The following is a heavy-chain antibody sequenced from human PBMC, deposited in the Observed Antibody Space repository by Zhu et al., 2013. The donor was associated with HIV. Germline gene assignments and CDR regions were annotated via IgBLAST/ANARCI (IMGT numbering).Heavy chain of an antibody. D-gene: IGHD3-3*01. V-gene: IGHV1-69*01. Sequence: QVQLVQSGAEVKKPGSSVKVSCKASGGTFSSYAISWVRQAPGQGLEWMGGIIPIFGTANYAQKFQGRVTITADESTSTAYMELSSLRSEDTAVYYCAREAYYDFWSGRSNNWFDPWGQGNPGHRLL. CDR3: AREAYYDFWSGRSNNWFDP. J-gene: IGHJ5*02. CDR1: GGTFSSYA. CDR2: IIPIFGTA.